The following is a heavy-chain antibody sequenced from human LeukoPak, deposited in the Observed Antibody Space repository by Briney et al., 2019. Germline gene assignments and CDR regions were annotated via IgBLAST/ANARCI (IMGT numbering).Heavy chain of an antibody. CDR1: GFTFDDYA. V-gene: IGHV3-9*01. CDR2: ISWNSVRM. J-gene: IGHJ3*02. CDR3: ATDIRWGAFDI. D-gene: IGHD3-3*01. Sequence: GGSLRLSCAASGFTFDDYAMHWVRQAPGKGLEWVARISWNSVRMDYADSVKGRFTISRDNSKNTLYLQMNSLRAEDTAVYYCATDIRWGAFDIWGQGTMVTVSS.